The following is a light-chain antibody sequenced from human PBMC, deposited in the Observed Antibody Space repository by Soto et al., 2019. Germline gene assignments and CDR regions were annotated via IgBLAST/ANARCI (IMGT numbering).Light chain of an antibody. Sequence: DIVMTQSPDSLAVSLGERASINCKSSQSVLYSSNNKNNLAWYQQKPGQPPKLLIFWASTRDSGVPDRFSGSGSGTDFTITISGLQAEDVAVYYCPQYYSAPETFGQGTRVEIK. CDR3: PQYYSAPET. CDR2: WAS. CDR1: QSVLYSSNNKNN. J-gene: IGKJ1*01. V-gene: IGKV4-1*01.